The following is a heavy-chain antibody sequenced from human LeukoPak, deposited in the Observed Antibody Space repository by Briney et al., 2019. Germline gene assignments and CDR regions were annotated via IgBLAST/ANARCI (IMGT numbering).Heavy chain of an antibody. Sequence: SETLSLTCTVSGGSISSGDYYWSWIRQPPGKGLEWIAYMYYSGSTYYNPSLKSRVTMSADTSKNQLSLKLGSVTAADTAVYYCARSYYYDSRIDPWGQGILVTVSS. J-gene: IGHJ5*02. CDR1: GGSISSGDYY. CDR2: MYYSGST. V-gene: IGHV4-30-4*01. CDR3: ARSYYYDSRIDP. D-gene: IGHD3-22*01.